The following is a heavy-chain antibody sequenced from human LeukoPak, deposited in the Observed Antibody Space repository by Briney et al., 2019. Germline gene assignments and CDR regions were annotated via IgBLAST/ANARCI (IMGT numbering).Heavy chain of an antibody. CDR1: GFTFDDYA. CDR2: ISWNSGSI. D-gene: IGHD6-19*01. V-gene: IGHV3-9*01. CDR3: AKATSIAVAGTDFQH. J-gene: IGHJ1*01. Sequence: DPGGSLRLSCAASGFTFDDYAMHWVRQAPGKGLEWVSGISWNSGSIGSADSVKGRFTISRDNAKNSLYLQMNSLRAEDTALYYCAKATSIAVAGTDFQHWGQGTPVTVSS.